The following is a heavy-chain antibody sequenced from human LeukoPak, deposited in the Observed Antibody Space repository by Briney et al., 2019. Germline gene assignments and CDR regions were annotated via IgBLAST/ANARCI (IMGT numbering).Heavy chain of an antibody. V-gene: IGHV4-38-2*02. CDR3: ARAMNRSGDYLGFDP. CDR1: GSSISSGYY. CDR2: MYHSGST. J-gene: IGHJ5*02. D-gene: IGHD3-3*01. Sequence: SATLSLTCTVSGSSISSGYYWGWLRQPPGKGLECIGTMYHSGSTFYNPSLKSRVTISVDTSKNQFSLKLTSMTAADTAVYYCARAMNRSGDYLGFDPWGLGIVVTVSS.